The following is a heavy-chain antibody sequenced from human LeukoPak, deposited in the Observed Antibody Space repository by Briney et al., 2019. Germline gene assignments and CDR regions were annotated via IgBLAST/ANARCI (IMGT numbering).Heavy chain of an antibody. V-gene: IGHV4-61*01. CDR3: ARGPMVRGAPGSRGDDYYFDY. CDR2: IYYSGST. J-gene: IGHJ4*02. D-gene: IGHD3-10*01. CDR1: GGSISSSSYY. Sequence: ASETLSLTCTVSGGSISSSSYYWSWIRQPLGKGLEWIGYIYYSGSTNYNPSLKSRVTISVDTSKNQFSLKLSSVTAADTAVYYCARGPMVRGAPGSRGDDYYFDYWGQGTLVTVSS.